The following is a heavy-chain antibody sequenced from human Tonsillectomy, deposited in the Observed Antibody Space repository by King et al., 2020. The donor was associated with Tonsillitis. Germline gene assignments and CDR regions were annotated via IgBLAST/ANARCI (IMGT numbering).Heavy chain of an antibody. Sequence: QLVQSGGGVVQPGRSLRLSCAASGFTFSSYAMHWVRQAPGKGLEWVAGISYDGSNKYYAASVKGRFTVSRDNSKNTLYLQMNSLRAEDTAVYYCARDRNYYYGMDVWGQGTTVTVSS. CDR1: GFTFSSYA. CDR3: ARDRNYYYGMDV. CDR2: ISYDGSNK. J-gene: IGHJ6*02. V-gene: IGHV3-30-3*01.